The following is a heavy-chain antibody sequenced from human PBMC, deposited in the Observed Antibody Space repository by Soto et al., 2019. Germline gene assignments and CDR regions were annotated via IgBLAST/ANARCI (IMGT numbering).Heavy chain of an antibody. V-gene: IGHV3-48*01. Sequence: PRWSLRLSCAASGVTVSSYSMTWVRQAPGKGLELFSYISSSSSTIYYADSVKGRFTISRDNAKNSLYLQMNSLRAEDTAVYYCARDLAPYDILTGYSPDAFDIWGQGTMVTVSS. D-gene: IGHD3-9*01. J-gene: IGHJ3*02. CDR3: ARDLAPYDILTGYSPDAFDI. CDR2: ISSSSSTI. CDR1: GVTVSSYS.